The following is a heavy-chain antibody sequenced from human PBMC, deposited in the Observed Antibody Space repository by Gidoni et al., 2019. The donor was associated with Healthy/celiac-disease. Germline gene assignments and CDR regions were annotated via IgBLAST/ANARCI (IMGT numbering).Heavy chain of an antibody. CDR1: GFTFSSYG. CDR3: AKGILRFLEWSIYYYYGMDV. J-gene: IGHJ6*02. Sequence: QVQLVESGGGVVQPGRSLRLSCAASGFTFSSYGMHWVRQAPGKGLEWVAVISYDGSKKYYADSVKGRFTISRDNSKNTLYLQMNSLRAEDTAVYYCAKGILRFLEWSIYYYYGMDVWGQGTTVTVSS. V-gene: IGHV3-30*18. CDR2: ISYDGSKK. D-gene: IGHD3-3*01.